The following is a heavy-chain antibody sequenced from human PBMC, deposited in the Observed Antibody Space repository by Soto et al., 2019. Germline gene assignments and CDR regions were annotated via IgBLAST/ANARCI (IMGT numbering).Heavy chain of an antibody. V-gene: IGHV4-31*03. CDR1: GGSISSGGYY. D-gene: IGHD2-15*01. Sequence: QVQLQESGPGLVKPSQTLSLTCTVSGGSISSGGYYWSWIRQHPGKGLEWIGYIYYSGSTYYNPSLKSRVTIAVDTSKNQFSLKLSSVTAADTAVYYCARVRYCSGGSCYPRFDPWGQGTLVTVSS. J-gene: IGHJ5*02. CDR2: IYYSGST. CDR3: ARVRYCSGGSCYPRFDP.